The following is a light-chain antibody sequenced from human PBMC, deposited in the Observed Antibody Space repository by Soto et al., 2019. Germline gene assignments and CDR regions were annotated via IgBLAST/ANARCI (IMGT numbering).Light chain of an antibody. CDR1: QSVSEN. CDR2: GAS. Sequence: EIVMTQSPATLSVSPGERATLSCRASQSVSENLAWYQQKLGQAPRVLIHGASTRATGIPARFGGSGSGTEFTLTISSLQSEDFAVYYCQQYNSWPLTFGQGTKVEIK. V-gene: IGKV3-15*01. CDR3: QQYNSWPLT. J-gene: IGKJ1*01.